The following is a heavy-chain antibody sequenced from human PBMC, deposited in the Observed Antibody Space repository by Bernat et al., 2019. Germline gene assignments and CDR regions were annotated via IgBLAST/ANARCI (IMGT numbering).Heavy chain of an antibody. Sequence: QVQLVESGGGVVQPGRSLRLSCAASGFTFSSYGMHWVRQAPGKGLEWVAGIWYDGSNKYYADSVKGRFTISRDNSKNTLYLQMNSLRAEDTAVYYCARESMAPDLFDYWGQGTLVTVSS. CDR2: IWYDGSNK. J-gene: IGHJ4*02. CDR1: GFTFSSYG. CDR3: ARESMAPDLFDY. V-gene: IGHV3-33*01. D-gene: IGHD2/OR15-2a*01.